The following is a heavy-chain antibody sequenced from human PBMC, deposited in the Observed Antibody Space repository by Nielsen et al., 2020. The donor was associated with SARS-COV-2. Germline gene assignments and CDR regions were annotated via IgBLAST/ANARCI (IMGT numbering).Heavy chain of an antibody. V-gene: IGHV1-8*01. CDR2: MNPNSGNT. CDR1: GYTFTSYD. D-gene: IGHD3-22*01. Sequence: ASVKVSCKASGYTFTSYDINWVRQATGQGLEWMGWMNPNSGNTGYAQKFQGTVTMTRDTSTSTVYMELSSLRFDDTAVYYCARDSSGTYRRVDYWGQGTLVTVSS. J-gene: IGHJ4*02. CDR3: ARDSSGTYRRVDY.